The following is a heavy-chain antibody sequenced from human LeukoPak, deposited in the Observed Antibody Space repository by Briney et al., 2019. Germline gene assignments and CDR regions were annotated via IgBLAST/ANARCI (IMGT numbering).Heavy chain of an antibody. Sequence: SGTLSLTCTVSGGSISSYYWSWIRQPPGKGLEWIGYIYYSGSTNYNPSLKSRVTISVDTSKNQFSLKLSSVTAADTAVYYCAREWGGIFDYWGQGTLVTVSS. V-gene: IGHV4-59*01. CDR1: GGSISSYY. J-gene: IGHJ4*02. D-gene: IGHD3-16*01. CDR2: IYYSGST. CDR3: AREWGGIFDY.